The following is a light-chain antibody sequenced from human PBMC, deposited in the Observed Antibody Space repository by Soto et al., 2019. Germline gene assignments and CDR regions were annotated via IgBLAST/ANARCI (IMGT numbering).Light chain of an antibody. V-gene: IGLV2-14*01. CDR2: EVN. CDR3: SSYTCGTYV. Sequence: QSVLTQPASVSGSPGQSVTISCTGTSSDVGAYNYVSWYQQHPGKAPKLMIYEVNYRPSGVSNRFSGSKSGNTAYLTISGLQAEDDAHYYCSSYTCGTYVFGIGTKVIVL. CDR1: SSDVGAYNY. J-gene: IGLJ1*01.